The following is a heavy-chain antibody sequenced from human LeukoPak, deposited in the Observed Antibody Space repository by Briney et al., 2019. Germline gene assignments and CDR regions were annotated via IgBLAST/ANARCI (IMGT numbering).Heavy chain of an antibody. Sequence: GGPLRLSCEASGFTFSSYRMNWVRQAPGKGLEWVSSISSTSSFIYYADSVKGRFTVSRDNAKNSLYLQMNSLRAEDTAMYYCSRVRYDYWGQGTLVTVSS. CDR2: ISSTSSFI. CDR3: SRVRYDY. V-gene: IGHV3-21*01. J-gene: IGHJ4*02. CDR1: GFTFSSYR.